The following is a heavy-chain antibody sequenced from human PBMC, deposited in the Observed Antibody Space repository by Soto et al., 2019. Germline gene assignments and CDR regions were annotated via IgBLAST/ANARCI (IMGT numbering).Heavy chain of an antibody. CDR1: GGYISSGGYS. D-gene: IGHD5-12*01. CDR2: IYHGGST. J-gene: IGHJ4*02. Sequence: QLQLQESGSGLVKPSQTLSLTCAVSGGYISSGGYSWSWIRQPPGKGLEWIGYIYHGGSTYYNQSLKGRVTISVDRSKNQLYLELGSVTAADTAVYYWAAGGGLPRYYWGQGTLVTVSS. V-gene: IGHV4-30-2*01. CDR3: AAGGGLPRYY.